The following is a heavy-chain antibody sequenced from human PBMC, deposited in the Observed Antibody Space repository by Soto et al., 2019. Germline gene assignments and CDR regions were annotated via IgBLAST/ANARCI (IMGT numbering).Heavy chain of an antibody. CDR1: GGSISSSSYY. Sequence: PSETLSLTCTVSGGSISSSSYYWGWIRQPPGKGLEWIGSIYYSGSTYYNPSLKSRVTISVDTSKNQFSLKLSSVTAADTAVYYCARQGYCSSTSCYSLFDYWGQGTLVTVS. J-gene: IGHJ4*02. CDR2: IYYSGST. CDR3: ARQGYCSSTSCYSLFDY. V-gene: IGHV4-39*01. D-gene: IGHD2-2*01.